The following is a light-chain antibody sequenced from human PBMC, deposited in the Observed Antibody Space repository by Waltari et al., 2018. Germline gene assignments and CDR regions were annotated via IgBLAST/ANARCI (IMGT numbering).Light chain of an antibody. CDR3: QVWDRSSDFRV. CDR2: DDS. J-gene: IGLJ2*01. Sequence: SYVLTQPPSVSVAPGQTARLTCGGNNIGSKSVHWYQQKPGEAPVLVVYDDSDRPAGIPERFSGSNTGNTATLTISGVEGGDEADYYCQVWDRSSDFRVFGGGTKLTV. CDR1: NIGSKS. V-gene: IGLV3-21*02.